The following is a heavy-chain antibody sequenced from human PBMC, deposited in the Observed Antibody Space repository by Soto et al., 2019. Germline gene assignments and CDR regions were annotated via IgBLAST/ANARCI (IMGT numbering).Heavy chain of an antibody. V-gene: IGHV3-48*04. CDR1: GFTFSNAW. CDR2: ISSSSSTI. CDR3: ARGILWFGELFDY. D-gene: IGHD3-10*01. J-gene: IGHJ4*02. Sequence: GGSLRLSCAASGFTFSNAWMSWVRQAPGKGLEWVSYISSSSSTIYYADSVKGRFTISRDNAKNSLYLQMNSLRAEDTAVYYCARGILWFGELFDYWGQGTLVTVSS.